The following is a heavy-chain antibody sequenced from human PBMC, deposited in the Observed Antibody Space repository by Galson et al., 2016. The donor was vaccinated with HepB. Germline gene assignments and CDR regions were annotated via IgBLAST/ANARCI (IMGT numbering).Heavy chain of an antibody. J-gene: IGHJ6*02. Sequence: TLSLTCTVSGGSISSDDYYWCWIRQPPGKGLEWIGYIYYSGSTYYNPSLKSRLTISVDTSKNQFSLKLSSVTAADPAVYYGARERSLLVPEYYYNYGMDVWGQGTTVTGSS. CDR1: GGSISSDDYY. V-gene: IGHV4-30-4*01. CDR3: ARERSLLVPEYYYNYGMDV. CDR2: IYYSGST. D-gene: IGHD1-14*01.